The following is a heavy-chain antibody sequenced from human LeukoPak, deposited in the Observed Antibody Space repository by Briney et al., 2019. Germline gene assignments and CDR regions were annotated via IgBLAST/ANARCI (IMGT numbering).Heavy chain of an antibody. Sequence: SETLFLTCAVYGGSFSGYYWSWIRQPPGKGLEWIGEINHSGSTNYNPSLKSRVTISVDTSKNQFPLKLSSVTAADTAVYYCARERIAAAGIFSHWGQGTLVTVSS. D-gene: IGHD6-13*01. CDR3: ARERIAAAGIFSH. CDR2: INHSGST. CDR1: GGSFSGYY. V-gene: IGHV4-34*01. J-gene: IGHJ1*01.